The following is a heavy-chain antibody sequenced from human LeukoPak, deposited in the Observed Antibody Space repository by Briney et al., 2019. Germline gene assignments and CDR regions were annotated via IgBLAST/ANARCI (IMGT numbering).Heavy chain of an antibody. CDR3: ARATLSYYYDSSGYYYEY. V-gene: IGHV4-30-4*01. CDR1: GGSISSGDYY. J-gene: IGHJ4*02. Sequence: SQTLSLTCTVSGGSISSGDYYWSWIRQPPGKGLELIGYIYYSGSTYYNPSLKSRVTISVDTSKNQFSLKLSSVTAADTAVYYCARATLSYYYDSSGYYYEYWGQGTLVTVSS. CDR2: IYYSGST. D-gene: IGHD3-22*01.